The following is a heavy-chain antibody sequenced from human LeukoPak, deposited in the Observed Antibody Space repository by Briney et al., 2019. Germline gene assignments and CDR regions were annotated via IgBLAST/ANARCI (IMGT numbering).Heavy chain of an antibody. CDR3: ARDIMGRPDIAVAALGS. V-gene: IGHV3-66*01. CDR2: IHSGGDT. Sequence: GGSLRLSCAASGFTFSSYAMSWVRQAPGKGLEWVSVIHSGGDTGSADSVKDRFIISRDNSKNMLYLQLNSLRVEDTAVYYCARDIMGRPDIAVAALGSWGQGTLVIVSA. J-gene: IGHJ5*02. D-gene: IGHD6-19*01. CDR1: GFTFSSYA.